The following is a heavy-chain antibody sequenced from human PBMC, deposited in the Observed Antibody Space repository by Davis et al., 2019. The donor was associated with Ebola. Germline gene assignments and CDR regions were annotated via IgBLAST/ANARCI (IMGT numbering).Heavy chain of an antibody. J-gene: IGHJ6*04. CDR3: ARGVWYGDSSYYGMDV. CDR2: ITSASSYI. Sequence: PGGSLRLSCAASGFTFSSYSMNWVRQAPGQGLEWVSSITSASSYIYYADSVKGRFTISRDNARNSLFLQMDSLRAEDTGVYFCARGVWYGDSSYYGMDVWGKGTTVTVSS. D-gene: IGHD4-17*01. CDR1: GFTFSSYS. V-gene: IGHV3-21*01.